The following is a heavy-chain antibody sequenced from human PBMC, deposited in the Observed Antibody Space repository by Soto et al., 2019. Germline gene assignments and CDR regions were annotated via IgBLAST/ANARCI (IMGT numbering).Heavy chain of an antibody. J-gene: IGHJ4*02. Sequence: SGPTLVNPTQTLKLTCTFSGFSLSTTGEDVSWIRQPPGKALEWLAVIYWNDDNSDSPSLKSRLTISKDTSKKQVVLTMMNMAPVDTGTYYCAQVDDVAALFAYLGQGTLVTVSS. CDR2: IYWNDDN. D-gene: IGHD6-6*01. CDR1: GFSLSTTGED. CDR3: AQVDDVAALFAY. V-gene: IGHV2-5*01.